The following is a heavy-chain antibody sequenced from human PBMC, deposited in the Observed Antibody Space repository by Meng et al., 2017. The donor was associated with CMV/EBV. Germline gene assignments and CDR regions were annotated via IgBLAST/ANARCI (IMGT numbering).Heavy chain of an antibody. V-gene: IGHV3-48*03. CDR1: GFTFSNYE. CDR3: ASYHHSSSQWYFDY. D-gene: IGHD6-13*01. J-gene: IGHJ4*02. CDR2: ISPTGSTT. Sequence: GGSLRLSCTASGFTFSNYEMNWVRQAPGKGLEWVSYISPTGSTTYYADSMKGRFTISRDNAKNSLYLQMNSLRAEDTAVYYCASYHHSSSQWYFDYWGQGTLVTVSS.